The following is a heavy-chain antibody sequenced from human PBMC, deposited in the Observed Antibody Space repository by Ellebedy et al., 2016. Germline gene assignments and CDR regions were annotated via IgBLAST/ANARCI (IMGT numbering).Heavy chain of an antibody. V-gene: IGHV1-18*01. CDR1: GYTLGRYG. J-gene: IGHJ6*02. CDR3: ARDRYNDFWSGYYPDYYYYGMDV. CDR2: ISAYNGNT. D-gene: IGHD3-3*01. Sequence: ASVKVSCKASGYTLGRYGIGWVRQAPGQGLEWMGWISAYNGNTNYAQKLQGRVTMTTDTSTSTAYMELRSLRSDDTAMYYCARDRYNDFWSGYYPDYYYYGMDVWGQGTSVTVSS.